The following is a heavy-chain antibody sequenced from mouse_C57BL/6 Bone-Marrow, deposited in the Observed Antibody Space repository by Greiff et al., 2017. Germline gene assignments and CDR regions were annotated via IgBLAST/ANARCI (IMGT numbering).Heavy chain of an antibody. V-gene: IGHV8-8*01. CDR3: ARSTMITTGNYAMDY. CDR1: GFSLSTFGMG. J-gene: IGHJ4*01. Sequence: VMLVESGPGILQPSQTLSLTCSFSGFSLSTFGMGVGWIRQPSGKGLEWLAHIWWDDDKYYNPALKSRLTISKDTSKNQVFLKIANVDTADTATYYCARSTMITTGNYAMDYWGQGTSVTVSS. CDR2: IWWDDDK. D-gene: IGHD2-4*01.